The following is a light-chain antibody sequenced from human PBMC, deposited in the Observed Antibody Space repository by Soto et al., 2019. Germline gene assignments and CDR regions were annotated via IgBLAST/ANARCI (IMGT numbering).Light chain of an antibody. J-gene: IGKJ5*01. V-gene: IGKV3-20*01. Sequence: EIVLTQSPGTLSLTPGEGATLSCTASQSVSSSYLAWYQQKPGQAPRLLIYGASSRATGIPDRFSGSGSGTDFTLTISRLEPEDFAVYYCQQYGTSPITFGQGPRLEIK. CDR2: GAS. CDR1: QSVSSSY. CDR3: QQYGTSPIT.